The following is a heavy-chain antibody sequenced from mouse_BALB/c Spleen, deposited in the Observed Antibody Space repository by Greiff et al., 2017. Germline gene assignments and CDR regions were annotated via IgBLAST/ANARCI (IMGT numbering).Heavy chain of an antibody. CDR2: ISYSGST. D-gene: IGHD2-3*01. CDR1: GYSITSDYA. CDR3: ARDYDGYAFAY. J-gene: IGHJ3*01. Sequence: EVQLVESGPGLVKPSQSLSLTCTVTGYSITSDYAWNWIRQFPGNKLEWMGYISYSGSTSYNPSLKSRISITRDTSKNQFFLQLNSVTTEDTATYYCARDYDGYAFAYWGQGTLVTVSA. V-gene: IGHV3-2*02.